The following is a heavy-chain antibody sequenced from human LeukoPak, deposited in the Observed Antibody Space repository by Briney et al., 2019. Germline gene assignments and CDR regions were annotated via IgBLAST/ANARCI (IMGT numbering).Heavy chain of an antibody. Sequence: ASVKVSCKASGYTFTRYYMHWVGQAPGQGVEGKGWINPNSGGTNYAQKFQGWVTITRDTSISTAYMELSRLRSDDTAVYYCARGSLTMVRGVNHYYYYYGMDVWGKGTTVTVSS. CDR3: ARGSLTMVRGVNHYYYYYGMDV. D-gene: IGHD3-10*01. CDR1: GYTFTRYY. V-gene: IGHV1-2*04. CDR2: INPNSGGT. J-gene: IGHJ6*04.